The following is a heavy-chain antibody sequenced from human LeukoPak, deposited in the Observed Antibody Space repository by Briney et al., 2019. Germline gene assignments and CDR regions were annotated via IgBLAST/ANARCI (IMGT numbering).Heavy chain of an antibody. D-gene: IGHD4-11*01. CDR1: GLTFSNED. Sequence: GGSLRLSCAVSGLTFSNEDMGWVRQPRGGGLEGVSTISPWGGTTYYAESMKGRFTISRDNSKSTLYLEMNSLRVEDTAVYYCTKVRSGSSNWALRVFDYWGQGALVTVSS. V-gene: IGHV3-23*01. CDR3: TKVRSGSSNWALRVFDY. CDR2: ISPWGGTT. J-gene: IGHJ4*02.